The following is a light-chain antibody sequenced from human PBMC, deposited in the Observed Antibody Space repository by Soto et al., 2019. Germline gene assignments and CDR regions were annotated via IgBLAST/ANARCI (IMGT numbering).Light chain of an antibody. CDR3: CSYAGSSTLYV. V-gene: IGLV2-23*01. J-gene: IGLJ1*01. Sequence: QSVLTQPASVSGSPGQSITISCTGTSSDVGSYNLVSWYQQHPGKAPKLMIYEGSKRPSGVSNRFSGSKSGNTASLTISGLQAEDEADYYCCSYAGSSTLYVLGTGTKVTVL. CDR2: EGS. CDR1: SSDVGSYNL.